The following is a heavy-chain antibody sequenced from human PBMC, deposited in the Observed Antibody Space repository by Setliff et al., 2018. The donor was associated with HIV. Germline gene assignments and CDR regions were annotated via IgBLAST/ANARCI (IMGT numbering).Heavy chain of an antibody. J-gene: IGHJ5*02. CDR3: ARDFVEGIAVADWFDP. Sequence: ASVKVSCKASGYTFTSYGISWVRQAPGQGLEWMGWISAYNGNTNYARKLQGRVTMTTDTSTSTAYMELRSLRSDDTAVYYCARDFVEGIAVADWFDPWGQGTLVTVSS. CDR1: GYTFTSYG. CDR2: ISAYNGNT. D-gene: IGHD6-19*01. V-gene: IGHV1-18*01.